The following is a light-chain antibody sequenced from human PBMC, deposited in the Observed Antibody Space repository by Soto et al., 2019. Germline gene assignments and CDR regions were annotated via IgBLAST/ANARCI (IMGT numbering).Light chain of an antibody. J-gene: IGLJ3*02. CDR3: CADAGSYTLV. Sequence: QSALTQPASVSGSPGQSITISCTGTSSDVGIYNLVSWYQQHPGKAPKFMIYEGSKRPSGVSNRFSGSKSGNTASLTISGLQAEDEADFYCCADAGSYTLVFGGGTKLTVL. CDR2: EGS. CDR1: SSDVGIYNL. V-gene: IGLV2-23*01.